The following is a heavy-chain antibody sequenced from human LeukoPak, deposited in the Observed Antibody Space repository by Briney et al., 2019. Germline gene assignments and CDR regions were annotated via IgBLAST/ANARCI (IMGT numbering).Heavy chain of an antibody. CDR3: ARDLGYSGYDLGY. Sequence: GGSLRLSCAASGFTFSSYSMNWVRQAPGKGLEWVSSISSSSSYIYYADSVKGRFTISRDNSKNTLYLQMNSLRAEDTAVYYCARDLGYSGYDLGYWGQGTLVTVSS. J-gene: IGHJ4*02. CDR2: ISSSSSYI. V-gene: IGHV3-21*04. D-gene: IGHD5-12*01. CDR1: GFTFSSYS.